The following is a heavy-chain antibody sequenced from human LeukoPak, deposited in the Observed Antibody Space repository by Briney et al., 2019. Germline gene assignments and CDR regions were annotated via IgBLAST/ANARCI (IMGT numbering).Heavy chain of an antibody. Sequence: APVKVSCKASGYTLTGYYLHWVRQAPGQGLEWMGWINPNTGATHSAQKFQGRITMTRDTSICTAYMDLSRLRSDDTAVYYCARDRVGSGWPRPYYFEVWGQGTLVTVSS. D-gene: IGHD6-19*01. J-gene: IGHJ4*02. CDR1: GYTLTGYY. CDR2: INPNTGAT. V-gene: IGHV1-2*02. CDR3: ARDRVGSGWPRPYYFEV.